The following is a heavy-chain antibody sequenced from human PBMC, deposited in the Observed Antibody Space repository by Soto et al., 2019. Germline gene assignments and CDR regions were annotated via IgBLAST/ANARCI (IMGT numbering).Heavy chain of an antibody. CDR2: ISAYNGNT. Sequence: QVQLVQSGAEVKKPGASVKVSCKASGYTFTSYGISWVRQAPGQGLEWMGWISAYNGNTNYAQKLQGRVTMTTDTATSTAYMELRSLRSDDTAVYYCERGVRSIAVAGTRHWFDYWGQGTLVTVSS. J-gene: IGHJ4*02. V-gene: IGHV1-18*01. D-gene: IGHD6-19*01. CDR1: GYTFTSYG. CDR3: ERGVRSIAVAGTRHWFDY.